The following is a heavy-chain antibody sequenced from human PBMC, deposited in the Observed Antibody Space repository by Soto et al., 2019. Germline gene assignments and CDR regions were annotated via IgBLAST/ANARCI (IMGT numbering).Heavy chain of an antibody. V-gene: IGHV4-59*01. CDR1: GGSISSYY. D-gene: IGHD6-13*01. CDR3: ARVVSAAAGPGTLTYYFDY. Sequence: SETLSLTCTVSGGSISSYYWSWIRQPPGKGLEWIGYIYYSGSTNYNPSLKSRVTISVDTSKNQFSLKLSSVTAADTAVYYCARVVSAAAGPGTLTYYFDYWGQGTLVTVSS. J-gene: IGHJ4*02. CDR2: IYYSGST.